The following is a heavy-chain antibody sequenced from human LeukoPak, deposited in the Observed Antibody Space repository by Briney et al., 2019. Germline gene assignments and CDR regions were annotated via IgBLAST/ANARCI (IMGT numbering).Heavy chain of an antibody. CDR3: ARDNDSSGFDI. V-gene: IGHV4-59*01. CDR1: GGSISIYY. Sequence: SETLSLTCTVSGGSISIYYWSWIRQPPGKGLEWIGYIYYSGSTNYNPSLKSRVTISVDTSKNQFSLKLSSVTAADTAVYYCARDNDSSGFDIWGQGTMVTVSS. J-gene: IGHJ3*02. CDR2: IYYSGST. D-gene: IGHD3-22*01.